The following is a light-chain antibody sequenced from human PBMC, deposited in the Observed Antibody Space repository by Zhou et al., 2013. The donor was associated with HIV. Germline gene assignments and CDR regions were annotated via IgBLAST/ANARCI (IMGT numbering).Light chain of an antibody. CDR2: AAS. CDR1: QGISSY. Sequence: DIQLTQSPSFLSASVGDRVTITCRASQGISSYLAWYQQKPGKAPKLLIYAASTLQSGVPSKFSGSGSGTDFTLTISSLQPEDFATYYCQQFNSNPQEYTFGQGTKLKIK. V-gene: IGKV1-9*01. J-gene: IGKJ2*01. CDR3: QQFNSNPQEYT.